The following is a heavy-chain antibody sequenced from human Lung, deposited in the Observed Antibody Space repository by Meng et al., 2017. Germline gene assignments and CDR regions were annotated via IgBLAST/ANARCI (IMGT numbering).Heavy chain of an antibody. CDR2: INTYNGKT. J-gene: IGHJ4*02. CDR1: GYTRSSDG. Sequence: QGQLWRVGAEGTKPGASVKVSCEASGYTRSSDGFSWVRQAPGPGLEWLGWINTYNGKTDYAQKFQGRITMTTDTFTSTAYMELRNLRSDDTAVYYCATRGNPYLNCWGQGTLVTVSS. V-gene: IGHV1-18*01. CDR3: ATRGNPYLNC.